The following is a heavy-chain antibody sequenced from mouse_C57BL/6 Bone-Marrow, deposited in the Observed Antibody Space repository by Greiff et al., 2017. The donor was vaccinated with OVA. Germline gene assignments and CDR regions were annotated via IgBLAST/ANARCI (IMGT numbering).Heavy chain of an antibody. Sequence: QVQLKQSGPGLVAPSQSLSITCTVSGFSLTSYGVHWVRQPPGKGLEWLVVIWSDGSTTYNSALKSRLSISKDNSKSQVFLKMNSLQTDDTAMYYCARQANWDPYWYFDVWGTGTTVTVSS. D-gene: IGHD4-1*01. CDR1: GFSLTSYG. CDR3: ARQANWDPYWYFDV. CDR2: IWSDGST. J-gene: IGHJ1*03. V-gene: IGHV2-6-1*01.